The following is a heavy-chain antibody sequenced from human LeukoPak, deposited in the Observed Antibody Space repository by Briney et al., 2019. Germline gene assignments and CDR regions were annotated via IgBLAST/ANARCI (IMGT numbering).Heavy chain of an antibody. CDR3: TRDPLSSSQRGYFDY. V-gene: IGHV3-30-3*01. CDR2: ISYDASNK. CDR1: GFTFSSYA. D-gene: IGHD6-13*01. J-gene: IGHJ4*02. Sequence: GGSLRLSCAASGFTFSSYAMHWVRQAPGKGLEWLAVISYDASNKYYADSVKGRFTISRGNSKNTLYLQMNSQRTDDTAVYYCTRDPLSSSQRGYFDYWGQGTLVTVSS.